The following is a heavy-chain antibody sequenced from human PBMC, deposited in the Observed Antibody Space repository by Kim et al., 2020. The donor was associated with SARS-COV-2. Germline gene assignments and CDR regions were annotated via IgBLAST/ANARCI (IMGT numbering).Heavy chain of an antibody. CDR2: ISGSGGST. D-gene: IGHD3-3*01. V-gene: IGHV3-23*01. J-gene: IGHJ3*02. CDR1: GFTFSSYA. CDR3: AKQIGGRYYDFWGGAFDI. Sequence: GGSLRLSCAASGFTFSSYAMSWVRQAPGKGLEWVSAISGSGGSTYYADSVKGRFTISRDNSKNTLYLQMNSLRAEDTAVYYCAKQIGGRYYDFWGGAFDIWGQGTMVTVSS.